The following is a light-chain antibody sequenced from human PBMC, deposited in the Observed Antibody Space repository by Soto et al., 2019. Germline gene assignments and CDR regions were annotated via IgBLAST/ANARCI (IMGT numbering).Light chain of an antibody. CDR2: GAS. CDR1: QSVRSN. Sequence: EIVMTQSPATLSVSPGERATLSCRASQSVRSNLAWYQQKPGQAPRLLIYGASTRATGIPARFSGSGSGTEFTLTISSLQSEDFAVYYCQQYNKWPRTFGQGTKVEIK. V-gene: IGKV3-15*01. J-gene: IGKJ1*01. CDR3: QQYNKWPRT.